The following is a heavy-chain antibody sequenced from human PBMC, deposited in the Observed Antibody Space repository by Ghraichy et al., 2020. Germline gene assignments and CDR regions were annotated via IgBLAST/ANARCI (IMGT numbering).Heavy chain of an antibody. CDR1: GFTFSSYA. CDR2: ISGSGGST. Sequence: GESLNISCAASGFTFSSYAMSWVRQAPGKGLEWVSAISGSGGSTYYADSVKGRFTISRDNSKNTLYLQMNSLRAEDTAVYYCAKGNIVYYYYGMDVWGQGTTVTVSS. V-gene: IGHV3-23*01. CDR3: AKGNIVYYYYGMDV. D-gene: IGHD2/OR15-2a*01. J-gene: IGHJ6*02.